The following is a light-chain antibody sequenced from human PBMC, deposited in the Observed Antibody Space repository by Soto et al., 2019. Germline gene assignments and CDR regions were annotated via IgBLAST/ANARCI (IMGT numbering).Light chain of an antibody. V-gene: IGKV3-20*01. CDR1: QSVSSSY. CDR3: QQYGSSWWT. Sequence: EIVLTQSPGTLSLSPGERATLSCRASQSVSSSYLAWYQQKPGQAPRLLIYGASSRATGIPGRFSGSGSGTDFTLTISRLEPEDFAVYYCQQYGSSWWTFGQGTRLEIK. CDR2: GAS. J-gene: IGKJ5*01.